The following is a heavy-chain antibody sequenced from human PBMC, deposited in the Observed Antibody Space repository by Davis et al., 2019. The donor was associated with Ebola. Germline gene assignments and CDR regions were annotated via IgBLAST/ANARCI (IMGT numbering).Heavy chain of an antibody. V-gene: IGHV1-3*01. CDR3: ARGTEAVAGTGLDY. CDR2: INAGNGNT. J-gene: IGHJ4*02. D-gene: IGHD6-19*01. Sequence: ASVKVSCKASGYTFTSYAMHWVRQAPGQRLEWMGWINAGNGNTKYSQKFQGRVTITRDTSASTAYMELSSLRSEDTAVYYCARGTEAVAGTGLDYWGQGTLVTVSS. CDR1: GYTFTSYA.